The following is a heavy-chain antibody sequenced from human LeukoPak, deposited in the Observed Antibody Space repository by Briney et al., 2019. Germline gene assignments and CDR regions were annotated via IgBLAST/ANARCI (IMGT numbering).Heavy chain of an antibody. V-gene: IGHV4-59*01. CDR3: ASLTGNNWFDP. D-gene: IGHD7-27*01. CDR1: GGSISSYY. CDR2: IYYSGSS. Sequence: PSETLSLTCTVSGGSISSYYWSWIRQPPGKGLEWIGYIYYSGSSSSNSYLKSRVTLSVDTSKNQFSLKLRSVTAADTAVYYCASLTGNNWFDPWGQGTLVTVSS. J-gene: IGHJ5*02.